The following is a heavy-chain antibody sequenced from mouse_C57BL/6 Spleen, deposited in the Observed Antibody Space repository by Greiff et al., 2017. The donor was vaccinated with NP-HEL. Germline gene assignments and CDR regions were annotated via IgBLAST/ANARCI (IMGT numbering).Heavy chain of an antibody. Sequence: QVHVKQPGAELVMPGASVKLSCKASGYTFTSYWMHWVKQRPGQGLEWIGEIDPSDSYTNYNQKFKGKSTLTVDKSSSTTYMQLSSLTSEDSAVYYCAIQLGLGSFDYWGQGTTLTVSS. CDR1: GYTFTSYW. J-gene: IGHJ2*01. V-gene: IGHV1-69*01. D-gene: IGHD4-1*02. CDR2: IDPSDSYT. CDR3: AIQLGLGSFDY.